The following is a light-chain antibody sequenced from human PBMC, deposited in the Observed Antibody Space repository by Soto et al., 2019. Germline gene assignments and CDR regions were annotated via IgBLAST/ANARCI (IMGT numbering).Light chain of an antibody. CDR2: WAS. V-gene: IGKV4-1*01. CDR3: QHYYSSPLS. CDR1: QSVLSSSNNKNY. Sequence: DIVMTQSPDSLAVSLGERATINCKSSQSVLSSSNNKNYLDWYQQKPGQPPKLLISWASTRESAVPDRFSGSGSCTDFTITISSLQDADVSVYYCQHYYSSPLSFGGGTKVEIK. J-gene: IGKJ4*01.